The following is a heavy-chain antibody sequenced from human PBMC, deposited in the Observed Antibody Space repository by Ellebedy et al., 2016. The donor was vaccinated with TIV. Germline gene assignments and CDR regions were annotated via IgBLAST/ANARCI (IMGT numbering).Heavy chain of an antibody. Sequence: GSLRLSXNVSGGTISNTNYYWGWIRQSPEKGLEWIGSIYHSGSTYYNPSLKSRLTISLDTTKNQFSLRLDSVTAADTAVYYCASSPSGYEIPYWGQGTLVTVSS. CDR1: GGTISNTNYY. CDR3: ASSPSGYEIPY. J-gene: IGHJ4*02. V-gene: IGHV4-39*07. CDR2: IYHSGST. D-gene: IGHD5-12*01.